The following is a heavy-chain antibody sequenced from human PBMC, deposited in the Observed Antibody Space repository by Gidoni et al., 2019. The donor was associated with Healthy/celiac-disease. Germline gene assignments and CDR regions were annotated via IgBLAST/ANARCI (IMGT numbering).Heavy chain of an antibody. D-gene: IGHD5-18*01. J-gene: IGHJ4*02. V-gene: IGHV3-15*01. Sequence: GSLRLSCAASGFTFSNAWMSWVRQAPGKGLEWVGRIKSKTDGGTTDYAAPVKGRFTISRDDSKNTLYLQMNSLKTEDTAVYYCTTDAGAGYSYALWGQGTRVTVSS. CDR3: TTDAGAGYSYAL. CDR2: IKSKTDGGTT. CDR1: GFTFSNAW.